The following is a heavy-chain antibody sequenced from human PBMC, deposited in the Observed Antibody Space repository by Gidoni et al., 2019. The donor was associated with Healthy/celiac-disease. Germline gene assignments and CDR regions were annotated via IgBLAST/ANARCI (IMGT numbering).Heavy chain of an antibody. Sequence: QVQLVESGGGVVQPGRSLRLSCAASGFTFSSYAMHWVRQAPGKGLEWVVVISYDGSNKYYADSVKGRFTISRDNSKNTLYLQMNSLRAEDTAVYYCARGTRDGYNSYFDYWGQGTQVTVSS. CDR1: GFTFSSYA. CDR2: ISYDGSNK. D-gene: IGHD5-12*01. CDR3: ARGTRDGYNSYFDY. V-gene: IGHV3-30-3*01. J-gene: IGHJ4*02.